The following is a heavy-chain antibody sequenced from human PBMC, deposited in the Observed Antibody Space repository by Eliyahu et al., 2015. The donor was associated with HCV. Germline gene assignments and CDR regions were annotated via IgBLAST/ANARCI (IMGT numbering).Heavy chain of an antibody. Sequence: QVQLVQSGAEVKKPGSSVRVSCRASGGTFRTSGITWVRQAPGQGLEWMGRIIPILRTTNYAQKFQARVTITADESTSTAYMDLSSLRSEDTAVYYCASLYHYYDNSGFFLGYWGQGTLVTVSS. J-gene: IGHJ4*02. V-gene: IGHV1-69*01. CDR1: GGTFRTSG. CDR2: IIPILRTT. D-gene: IGHD3-22*01. CDR3: ASLYHYYDNSGFFLGY.